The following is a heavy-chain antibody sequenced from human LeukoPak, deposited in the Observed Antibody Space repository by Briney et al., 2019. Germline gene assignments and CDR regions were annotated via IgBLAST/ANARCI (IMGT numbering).Heavy chain of an antibody. Sequence: GGSLRLSCAASGFIFSDYWMNWVRQAPGKGLVWVSRINTDGRTTNYADSVKGRFTISRDNAKNMLYLQMNSLRAEDTAVYYCARTMAMDVWGQGTTVTVSS. CDR3: ARTMAMDV. V-gene: IGHV3-74*01. D-gene: IGHD4/OR15-4a*01. CDR1: GFIFSDYW. J-gene: IGHJ6*02. CDR2: INTDGRTT.